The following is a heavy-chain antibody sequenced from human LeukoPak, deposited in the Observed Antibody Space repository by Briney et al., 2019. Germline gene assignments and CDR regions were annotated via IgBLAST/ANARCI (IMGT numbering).Heavy chain of an antibody. V-gene: IGHV4-39*01. CDR2: IYYSGST. J-gene: IGHJ4*02. CDR3: ARRMAWEPFDY. Sequence: SETLSLTCTVSGGSINFYYWGWIRQPPGKGLEWIGSIYYSGSTYYNPSLKSRVTISVDTSKNQFSLKLSSVTAADTAVYYCARRMAWEPFDYWGQGTLVTVSS. D-gene: IGHD1-26*01. CDR1: GGSINFYY.